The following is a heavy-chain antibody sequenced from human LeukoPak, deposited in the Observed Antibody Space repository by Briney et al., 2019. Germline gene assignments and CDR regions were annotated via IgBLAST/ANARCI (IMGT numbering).Heavy chain of an antibody. Sequence: SETLSLTCEVSDDSFSSHYWTWIRQPPGKGLEWIGYISHIGSTNYNPSLRSRVTTSIDTSKNQFSLKLSSVTAADTAVYYCARDLVTVTKGFDIWGQGTMVTVSS. J-gene: IGHJ3*02. CDR3: ARDLVTVTKGFDI. CDR2: ISHIGST. CDR1: DDSFSSHY. D-gene: IGHD4-17*01. V-gene: IGHV4-59*11.